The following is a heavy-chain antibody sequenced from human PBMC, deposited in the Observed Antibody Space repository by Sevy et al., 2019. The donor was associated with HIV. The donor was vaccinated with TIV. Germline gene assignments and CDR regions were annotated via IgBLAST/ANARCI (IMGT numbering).Heavy chain of an antibody. CDR2: INSDGSST. CDR3: ARDRVVVAATASYMDV. J-gene: IGHJ6*03. D-gene: IGHD2-15*01. Sequence: GGSRRLSCAASGFTFSSYWMHWVRQAPGKGLVWVSRINSDGSSTSYADSVKGRFTISRDNAKNTLYLQMNSLRAEDTAVYYCARDRVVVAATASYMDVWGKGTTVTVSS. CDR1: GFTFSSYW. V-gene: IGHV3-74*01.